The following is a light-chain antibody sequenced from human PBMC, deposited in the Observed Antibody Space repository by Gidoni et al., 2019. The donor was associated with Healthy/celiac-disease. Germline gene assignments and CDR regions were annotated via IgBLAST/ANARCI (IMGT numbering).Light chain of an antibody. CDR1: QSVSSY. J-gene: IGKJ2*01. CDR2: DAS. V-gene: IGKV3-11*01. Sequence: IVLPPPPAPLSLSPGERATLSCRASQSVSSYLAWYQQKPGQAPRLLIYDASNRATGIPARCSGSGAGTDYTLTISSREPEDVAVYYCQQRSNRSPVTFGQGTKLEIK. CDR3: QQRSNRSPVT.